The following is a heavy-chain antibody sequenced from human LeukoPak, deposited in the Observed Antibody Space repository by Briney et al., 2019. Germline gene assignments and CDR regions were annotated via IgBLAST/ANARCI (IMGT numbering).Heavy chain of an antibody. D-gene: IGHD6-19*01. Sequence: SETLSLTCTVSGGSISSYYWSWIRQPPGKGLEWIGYIYYSGTTNYNPSLKSRVTISVDTSKNQFSLKLSPVTAADTAVYYCARDRDSSGWYFDYWGQGTLVTVSS. CDR3: ARDRDSSGWYFDY. V-gene: IGHV4-59*12. CDR1: GGSISSYY. CDR2: IYYSGTT. J-gene: IGHJ4*02.